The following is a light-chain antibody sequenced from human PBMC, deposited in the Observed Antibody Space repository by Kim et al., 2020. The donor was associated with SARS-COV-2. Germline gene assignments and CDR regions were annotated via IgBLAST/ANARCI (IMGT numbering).Light chain of an antibody. CDR3: QHSWT. CDR1: ERISRW. J-gene: IGKJ1*01. Sequence: STLAAYVGDRGTITWRASERISRWLAWYQQKPGKAPKLLIYKASSLESGVPSRFSGSGSGTEFTLTISSLQPDDFATYYCQHSWTFGQGTKVDIK. V-gene: IGKV1-5*03. CDR2: KAS.